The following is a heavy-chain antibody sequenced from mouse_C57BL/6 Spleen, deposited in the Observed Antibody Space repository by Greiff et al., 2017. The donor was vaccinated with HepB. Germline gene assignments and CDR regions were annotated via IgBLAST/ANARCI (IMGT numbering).Heavy chain of an antibody. D-gene: IGHD2-1*01. CDR3: ARDGNYYAMYY. CDR1: GISITTGNYR. CDR2: IYYSGTI. J-gene: IGHJ4*01. Sequence: EVKVEESGPGLVKPSQTVFLTCTVTGISITTGNYRWSWIRQFPGNKLEWIGYIYYSGTITYNPSLTSRTTITRDTPKNQFFLEMNSLTAEGTATYYCARDGNYYAMYYWGKGTSVTVSS. V-gene: IGHV3-5*01.